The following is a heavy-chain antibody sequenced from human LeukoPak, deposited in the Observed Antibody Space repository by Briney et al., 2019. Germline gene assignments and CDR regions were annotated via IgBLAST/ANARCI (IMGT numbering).Heavy chain of an antibody. CDR3: ASYTYNSAFDI. D-gene: IGHD3-16*02. V-gene: IGHV3-30*02. J-gene: IGHJ3*02. CDR1: GFTFSSYG. Sequence: GRSLRLSCAASGFTFSSYGMHWVRQAPGKGLEWVAFIRFDGSDKYYADSVKGRFTISRDNSKNTLFMQMNCLRAEDTAVYYCASYTYNSAFDIWGQGTMVTVSS. CDR2: IRFDGSDK.